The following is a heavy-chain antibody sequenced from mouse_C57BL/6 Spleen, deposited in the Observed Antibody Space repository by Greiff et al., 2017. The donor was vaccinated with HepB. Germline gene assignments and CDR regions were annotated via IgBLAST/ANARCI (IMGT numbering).Heavy chain of an antibody. V-gene: IGHV2-9*01. D-gene: IGHD2-4*01. CDR3: AKPLYYDYDGAWFAY. J-gene: IGHJ3*01. CDR2: IWGGGST. Sequence: QVHVKQSGPGLVAPSQSLSITCTVSGFSLTSYGVDWVRQPPGKGLEWLGVIWGGGSTNYNSALMSRLSISKDNSKSQVFLKMNSLQTDDTAMYYCAKPLYYDYDGAWFAYWGQGTLVTVSA. CDR1: GFSLTSYG.